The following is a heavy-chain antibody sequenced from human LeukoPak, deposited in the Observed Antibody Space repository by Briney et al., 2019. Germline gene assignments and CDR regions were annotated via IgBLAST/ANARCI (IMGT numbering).Heavy chain of an antibody. V-gene: IGHV1-2*02. CDR3: ARAFLSGMIGYAY. Sequence: GASVKVSCKASGYTFTGYYMHWVRQAPGQGLEWMGWINPNSGGTNYAQKFRGRVTMTRDASISTAYMELSRLRSDDTAVYYCARAFLSGMIGYAYWGQGTLVTVSS. D-gene: IGHD3-16*01. J-gene: IGHJ4*02. CDR2: INPNSGGT. CDR1: GYTFTGYY.